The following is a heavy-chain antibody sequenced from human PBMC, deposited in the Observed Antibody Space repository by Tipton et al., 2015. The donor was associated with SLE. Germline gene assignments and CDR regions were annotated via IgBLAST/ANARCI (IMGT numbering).Heavy chain of an antibody. V-gene: IGHV4-59*01. CDR3: ARGWGSWPYYFDY. D-gene: IGHD6-13*01. Sequence: TLSLTCTVSGGSISGSYWSWIRQPPRKGLEWIGYIYYSGSTNYNPSLKSRVTISVDTSKNQFSLKLSSVTAADTAAYYCARGWGSWPYYFDYWGQGTLVTVSS. CDR2: IYYSGST. J-gene: IGHJ4*02. CDR1: GGSISGSY.